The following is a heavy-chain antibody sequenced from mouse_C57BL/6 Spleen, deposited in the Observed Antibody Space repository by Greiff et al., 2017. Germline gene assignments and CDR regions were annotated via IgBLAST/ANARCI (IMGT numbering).Heavy chain of an antibody. CDR2: INPSTGGT. CDR3: ARFGNYEGY. V-gene: IGHV1-42*01. Sequence: VQLQQSGPELVKPGASVKISCKASGYSFTGYYMNWVKQSPEKSLEWIGEINPSTGGTTYNQKFKAKATLTVDKSSSTAYMQLKSLTSEDSAVYYCARFGNYEGYWGQGTTLTVSS. D-gene: IGHD2-1*01. CDR1: GYSFTGYY. J-gene: IGHJ2*01.